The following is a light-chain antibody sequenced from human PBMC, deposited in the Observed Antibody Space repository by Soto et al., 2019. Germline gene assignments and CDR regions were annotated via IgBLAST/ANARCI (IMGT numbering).Light chain of an antibody. CDR3: ATWDHSLSGGI. J-gene: IGLJ2*01. V-gene: IGLV1-51*01. CDR1: GSNIGTNF. CDR2: DNN. Sequence: QSVLTQPPSVSAAPGQPVTISCSGSGSNIGTNFVSWYQQVPGTAPKLLFYDNNKRPSGIPDRFSASKSGTSATLGITGLQTGDEAYYYCATWDHSLSGGIFGGGTQLTVL.